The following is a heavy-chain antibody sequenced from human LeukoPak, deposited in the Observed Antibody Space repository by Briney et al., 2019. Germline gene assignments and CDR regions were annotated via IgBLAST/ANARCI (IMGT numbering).Heavy chain of an antibody. CDR2: ISYDGRNK. J-gene: IGHJ4*02. Sequence: PGRSLRLSCAASGFTFSSYGMHWVRQAPGKGLEWVAIISYDGRNKYYVDSVEGRFTIYRDNPKNTLYLRMNSPRPEDTAVYYCAKEFRHKFEYWGQGTLVTVSS. CDR1: GFTFSSYG. V-gene: IGHV3-30*18. CDR3: AKEFRHKFEY.